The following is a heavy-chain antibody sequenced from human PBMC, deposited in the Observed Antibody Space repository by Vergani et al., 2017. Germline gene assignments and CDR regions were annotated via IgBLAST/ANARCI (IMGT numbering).Heavy chain of an antibody. CDR2: IRYDGSNK. J-gene: IGHJ4*02. Sequence: QVQLVESGGGVVQPGTSLRLSCAASGFTFSSYGMHWVRQAPGKGLEWVAFIRYDGSNKYYADSVEGRFTISRDNSKNTLYLQMNSLRAEDTAMYFCARGLWDCTHIRCSPPSYWGQGTQVTVSS. CDR1: GFTFSSYG. D-gene: IGHD2-8*01. CDR3: ARGLWDCTHIRCSPPSY. V-gene: IGHV3-30*02.